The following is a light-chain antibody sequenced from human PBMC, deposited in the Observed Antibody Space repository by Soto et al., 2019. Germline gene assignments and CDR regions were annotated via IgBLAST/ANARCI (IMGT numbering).Light chain of an antibody. J-gene: IGLJ3*02. V-gene: IGLV2-8*01. CDR3: SSYAGRDIWV. Sequence: QSALTQPPSASGSRVQSVTISCTGTSVDINYVSWFQQHPGKAPKLLICEVTKRPSGVPDRFSGYKSGNTASLTVSGLQDDDEADYYCSSYAGRDIWVFGGGTKVTVL. CDR2: EVT. CDR1: SVDINY.